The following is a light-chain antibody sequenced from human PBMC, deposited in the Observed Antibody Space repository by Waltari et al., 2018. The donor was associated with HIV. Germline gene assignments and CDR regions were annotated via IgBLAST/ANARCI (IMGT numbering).Light chain of an antibody. CDR2: KVN. J-gene: IGLJ2*01. CDR1: GPDIGNS. Sequence: SALIQPASVSGSPGQSVTISCTRTGPDIGNSVAWYQQFAGKAPQLILFKVNSRPSGVSFRFSGFKSGDTASLTISGLQPEHEATYYCTSLGDTNSILFGGGTLLTVL. V-gene: IGLV2-14*01. CDR3: TSLGDTNSIL.